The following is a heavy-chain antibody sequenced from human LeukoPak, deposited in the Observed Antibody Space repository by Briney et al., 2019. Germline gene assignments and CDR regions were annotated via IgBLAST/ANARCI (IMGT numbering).Heavy chain of an antibody. CDR1: GGSFSGYY. CDR3: ARRGPFWSGKPQFDY. CDR2: INHSGST. V-gene: IGHV4-34*01. J-gene: IGHJ4*02. Sequence: PSETLSLTCAVYGGSFSGYYWSWIRQPPGKGLEWIGEINHSGSTNYNPSLKSRVTISVDTSKIQFSLKLSSVTAADTAVYYCARRGPFWSGKPQFDYWGQGTLVTVSS. D-gene: IGHD3-3*01.